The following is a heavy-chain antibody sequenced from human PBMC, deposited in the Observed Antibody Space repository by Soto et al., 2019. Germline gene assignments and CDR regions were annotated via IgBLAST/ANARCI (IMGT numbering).Heavy chain of an antibody. CDR3: ARDNWNYKYSYYYMDV. J-gene: IGHJ6*03. CDR2: ISSSGSTI. V-gene: IGHV3-11*01. Sequence: PGGSLRLSCAASGFTFSDYYMSWIRQAPGKGLEWVSYISSSGSTIYYADSVKGRFTISRDNAKNSLYLQMNSLRAEDTAVYYCARDNWNYKYSYYYMDVWGKGTTVTVSS. CDR1: GFTFSDYY. D-gene: IGHD1-7*01.